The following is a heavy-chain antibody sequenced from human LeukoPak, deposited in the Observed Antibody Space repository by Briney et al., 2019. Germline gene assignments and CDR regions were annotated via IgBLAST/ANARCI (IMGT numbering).Heavy chain of an antibody. D-gene: IGHD4-17*01. CDR1: GFTFSDYF. CDR3: ARVYGDYPDAFDI. J-gene: IGHJ3*02. V-gene: IGHV3-11*01. CDR2: ISSSGSTI. Sequence: GGSLRLSCAASGFTFSDYFMSWIRQAPGKGLEWVSYISSSGSTIYYADSVKGRFTISRDNAKNSLYLQMNSLRAEDTAVYYCARVYGDYPDAFDIWGQGTMVTVSS.